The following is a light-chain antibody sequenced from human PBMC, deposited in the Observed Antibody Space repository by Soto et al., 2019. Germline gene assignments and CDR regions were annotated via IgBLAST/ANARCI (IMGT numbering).Light chain of an antibody. Sequence: DIHMTQKPSSLSASVGDRVTITCRASQSNSRYLSLYPQKPGTAPKLLIYAASSLQSGVPSRFSGSGSGTDFTLTISSLQPEDFATYYCQQSYSTPWTFGQGTMVDIK. CDR2: AAS. J-gene: IGKJ1*01. V-gene: IGKV1-39*01. CDR3: QQSYSTPWT. CDR1: QSNSRY.